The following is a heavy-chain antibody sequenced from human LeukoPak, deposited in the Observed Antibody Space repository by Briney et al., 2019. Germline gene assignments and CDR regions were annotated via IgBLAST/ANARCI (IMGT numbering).Heavy chain of an antibody. CDR1: DGSISSSSHS. CDR3: AQSLGSSNWIGNWFDP. D-gene: IGHD6-13*01. Sequence: SETLSLTCTVSDGSISSSSHSWGWIRQPPGKGLEWTGSIYNTGRTYYNPSLKSRVTISVDTSKNQFSLKLSSVTAADTAVYYCAQSLGSSNWIGNWFDPWGQGTLVTVSS. V-gene: IGHV4-39*01. CDR2: IYNTGRT. J-gene: IGHJ5*02.